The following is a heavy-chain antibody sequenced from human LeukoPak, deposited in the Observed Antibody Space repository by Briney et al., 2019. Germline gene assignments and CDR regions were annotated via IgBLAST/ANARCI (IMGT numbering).Heavy chain of an antibody. CDR2: ISGSGGST. V-gene: IGHV3-23*01. Sequence: GGSLRLSCAASGFTFGSYAMSWVRQAPGKGLEWVSDISGSGGSTYYTDSVKGRFTISRDNSKNTLYLQMNSLRAEDTAVYYCAKVLSRGEKYWGQGTLVTVSS. D-gene: IGHD3-10*01. J-gene: IGHJ4*02. CDR3: AKVLSRGEKY. CDR1: GFTFGSYA.